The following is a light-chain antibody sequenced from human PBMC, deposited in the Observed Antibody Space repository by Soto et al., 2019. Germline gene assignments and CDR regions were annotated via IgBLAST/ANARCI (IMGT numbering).Light chain of an antibody. CDR2: DNN. CDR3: ATWDYSLTGEV. J-gene: IGLJ2*01. CDR1: SSNIGNNY. V-gene: IGLV1-51*01. Sequence: QSVLTQPPSVSAAPGQKVTISCSGSSSNIGNNYVSWYQQLPGTAPKLLIYDNNKRPPGIRDRFSASKSGTSGTLDITGLQTGDEADYYCATWDYSLTGEVFGGGTKVTVL.